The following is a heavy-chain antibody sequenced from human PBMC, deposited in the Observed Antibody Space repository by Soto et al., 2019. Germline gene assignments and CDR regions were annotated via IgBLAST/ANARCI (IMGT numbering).Heavy chain of an antibody. V-gene: IGHV3-74*01. CDR3: ARDEGHCSITNCCPFAY. CDR1: GFTFSNYW. CDR2: INTDGSTA. D-gene: IGHD2-2*01. J-gene: IGHJ4*02. Sequence: GVVRLSCAASGFTFSNYWMHWVGQAPGKGLVWVSHINTDGSTATYADSVKGRFTISRDNAKNTLYLQMNSLRAADTAVYYCARDEGHCSITNCCPFAYWGQGILVTVSS.